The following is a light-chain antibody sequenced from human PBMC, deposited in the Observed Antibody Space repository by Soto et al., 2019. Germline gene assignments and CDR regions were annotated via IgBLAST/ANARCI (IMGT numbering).Light chain of an antibody. CDR2: GAS. V-gene: IGKV3-20*01. Sequence: EIVLTQSPGTLSLSPGERATLSCRASQSVSSSYLAWYHQKPGQAPRLLIYGASSRATGIPDRFSGSGSGTDFTLTISRLEPEDFAVYYCHQYDSSPLTFGGGTKVXIK. J-gene: IGKJ4*01. CDR3: HQYDSSPLT. CDR1: QSVSSSY.